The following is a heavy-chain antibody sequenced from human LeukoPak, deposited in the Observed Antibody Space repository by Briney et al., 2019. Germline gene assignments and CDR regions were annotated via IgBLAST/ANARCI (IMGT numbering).Heavy chain of an antibody. Sequence: GGTLRLSCAASGFTFSNYWMHWIRQAPGNGLIWVSRINSDGSSTAYADSVKGRFTISRDNAKNTLYLQMNSLRVEDTAVYYCVRGAPFDYWGQGILVTVSS. CDR1: GFTFSNYW. J-gene: IGHJ4*02. V-gene: IGHV3-74*01. CDR2: INSDGSST. CDR3: VRGAPFDY.